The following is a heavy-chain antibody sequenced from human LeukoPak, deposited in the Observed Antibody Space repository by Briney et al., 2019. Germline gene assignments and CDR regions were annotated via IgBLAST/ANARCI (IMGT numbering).Heavy chain of an antibody. CDR3: AAVGNYYDSSGFDYYYYGMDV. V-gene: IGHV1-58*01. CDR2: IVVGSGNT. Sequence: SVKVSCKASGFTFTSSAVQWVRQARGQRLEWIGWIVVGSGNTNYAQKFQERVTITRDMSTSTAYMELSSLRSEDTAVYYCAAVGNYYDSSGFDYYYYGMDVWGQGTTVTASS. CDR1: GFTFTSSA. J-gene: IGHJ6*02. D-gene: IGHD3-22*01.